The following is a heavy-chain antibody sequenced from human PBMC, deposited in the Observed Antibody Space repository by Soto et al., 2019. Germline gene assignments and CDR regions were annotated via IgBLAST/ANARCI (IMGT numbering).Heavy chain of an antibody. Sequence: GGSLRLSCAASGFTFTSYAMSWVRQAPGKGLEWVSGLSGSGGTTYYADSVKGRFTISRDNSKNTLYLQMNSLRAEDTAVYYCARNDYKGSSFDYWGQGTLVTVSS. CDR1: GFTFTSYA. D-gene: IGHD4-4*01. CDR3: ARNDYKGSSFDY. V-gene: IGHV3-23*01. J-gene: IGHJ4*02. CDR2: LSGSGGTT.